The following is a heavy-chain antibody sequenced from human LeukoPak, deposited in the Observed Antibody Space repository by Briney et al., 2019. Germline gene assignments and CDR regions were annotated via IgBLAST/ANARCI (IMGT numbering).Heavy chain of an antibody. Sequence: SVKVSCKASGGTFSSYAISWVRQAPGQGLEWMGGIIPIFGTANYAQKFQGRVTITTDESTSTAYMELSSLRSEDTAVYYCASSKSRCRYFDWCPLDYWGQGTLVTVSS. CDR2: IIPIFGTA. J-gene: IGHJ4*02. CDR1: GGTFSSYA. D-gene: IGHD3-9*01. V-gene: IGHV1-69*05. CDR3: ASSKSRCRYFDWCPLDY.